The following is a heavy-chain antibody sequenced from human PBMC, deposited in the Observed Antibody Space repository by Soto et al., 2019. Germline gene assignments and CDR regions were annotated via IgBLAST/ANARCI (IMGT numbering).Heavy chain of an antibody. CDR1: GGRFSSYA. CDR3: ARSRIFGVVIIRGGSYYSCMVV. D-gene: IGHD3-3*01. V-gene: IGHV1-69*13. CDR2: IIPIFGTA. J-gene: IGHJ6*02. Sequence: GPPVKVSCKASGGRFSSYAISWVRQAPGKEHEWMGGIIPIFGTANYGQKFQGRVTITADESTSTAYMELSSRRSEDAAVYYCARSRIFGVVIIRGGSYYSCMVVCCQGTTLTVS.